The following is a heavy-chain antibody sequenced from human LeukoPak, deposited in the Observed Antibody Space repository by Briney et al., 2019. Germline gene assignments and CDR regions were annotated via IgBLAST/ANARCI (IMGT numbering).Heavy chain of an antibody. J-gene: IGHJ4*02. CDR1: GFTFSSYG. D-gene: IGHD6-19*01. CDR2: ISYDGSNK. V-gene: IGHV3-30*18. CDR3: AKAGSSGWYKSPFDY. Sequence: PGGPLKLSFAAPGFTFSSYGMHWVRQAPGKGLEWVAVISYDGSNKYYADSVKGRFTISRDNSKNTLYLQMNSLRAEDTAVYYCAKAGSSGWYKSPFDYWGQGTLVTVSS.